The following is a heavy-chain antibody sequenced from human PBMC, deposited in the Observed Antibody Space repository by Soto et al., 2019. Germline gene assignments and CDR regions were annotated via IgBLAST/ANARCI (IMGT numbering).Heavy chain of an antibody. Sequence: QVQLQQWGAGLLKPSETLSLTCAVYGGSFSGYYWSWIRQPPGKGLEWIGEINHSGSTNYNPSLKSRVTISVDTSKNQFSLKLSSVTAADTAVYYCARGKTRCGDQPWGQGTLVTVSS. CDR2: INHSGST. J-gene: IGHJ5*02. CDR1: GGSFSGYY. V-gene: IGHV4-34*01. CDR3: ARGKTRCGDQP. D-gene: IGHD4-17*01.